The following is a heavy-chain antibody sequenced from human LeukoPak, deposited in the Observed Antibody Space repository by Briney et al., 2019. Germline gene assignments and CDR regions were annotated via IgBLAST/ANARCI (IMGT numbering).Heavy chain of an antibody. D-gene: IGHD3-9*01. CDR2: IYYSGST. Sequence: PSETLSLTCTVSGGSLSSSSYYWGWVRQPPGKGLEWIGNIYYSGSTCSNPSLKSRLTISLDTSQRQFSLRLSSVTAADTALYYCTRGSYDVLTGYSTLGEYWGQGTLVTVSS. CDR1: GGSLSSSSYY. CDR3: TRGSYDVLTGYSTLGEY. J-gene: IGHJ4*02. V-gene: IGHV4-39*01.